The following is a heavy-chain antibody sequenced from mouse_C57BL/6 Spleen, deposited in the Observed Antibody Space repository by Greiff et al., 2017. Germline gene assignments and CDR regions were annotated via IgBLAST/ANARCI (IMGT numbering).Heavy chain of an antibody. D-gene: IGHD3-2*02. CDR2: ISYDGSN. Sequence: EVQRVESGPGLVKPSQSLSLTCSVTGYSITSGYYWNWIRQFPGNKLEWMGYISYDGSNNYNPSLKNRISITRDTSKNQFFLKLNSVTTEDTATYYCARDRSSGYSTWFADWGQGTLVTVSA. J-gene: IGHJ3*01. CDR1: GYSITSGYY. CDR3: ARDRSSGYSTWFAD. V-gene: IGHV3-6*01.